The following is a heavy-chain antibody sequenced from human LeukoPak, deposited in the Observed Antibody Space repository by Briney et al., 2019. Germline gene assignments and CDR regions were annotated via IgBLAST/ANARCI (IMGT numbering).Heavy chain of an antibody. J-gene: IGHJ6*02. V-gene: IGHV3-23*01. Sequence: GGSLRLSCAASGFTFSSYAMSWVRQAPGKGLEWVSALSGSGISTYYADSVRGRFTISRDNSKNTLYLQMNSLRAEDTAVYYCARDLYYYGSGSSTSHYYYYGMDVWGQGTTVTVSS. CDR3: ARDLYYYGSGSSTSHYYYYGMDV. CDR1: GFTFSSYA. CDR2: LSGSGIST. D-gene: IGHD3-10*01.